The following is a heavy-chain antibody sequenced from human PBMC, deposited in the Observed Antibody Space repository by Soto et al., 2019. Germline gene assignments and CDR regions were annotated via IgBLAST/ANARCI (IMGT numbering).Heavy chain of an antibody. CDR1: GFTVSSNY. Sequence: GGSLRLSCAASGFTVSSNYMSWVRQAPGKGLEWVSVIYSGGSTYYADSVKGRFTISRDNSKNTLYLQMNSLRAEDTAVYYCARVWEHCTNGVCYKDHHDWFDPWGQGTLVTVSS. CDR3: ARVWEHCTNGVCYKDHHDWFDP. J-gene: IGHJ5*02. CDR2: IYSGGST. V-gene: IGHV3-66*01. D-gene: IGHD2-8*01.